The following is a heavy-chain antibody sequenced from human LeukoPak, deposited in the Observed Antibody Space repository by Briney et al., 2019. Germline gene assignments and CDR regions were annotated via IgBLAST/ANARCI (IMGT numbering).Heavy chain of an antibody. J-gene: IGHJ4*02. D-gene: IGHD5-24*01. CDR2: IIPILGIA. CDR1: GGTFSSYA. V-gene: IGHV1-69*04. Sequence: GASVKVSCKASGGTFSSYAISWVRQAPGQGLEWMGRIIPILGIANYAQKFQGRVTITADKSTSTAYMELSGLRSEDTAVYYCAKRWPPGYWGQGTLVTVSS. CDR3: AKRWPPGY.